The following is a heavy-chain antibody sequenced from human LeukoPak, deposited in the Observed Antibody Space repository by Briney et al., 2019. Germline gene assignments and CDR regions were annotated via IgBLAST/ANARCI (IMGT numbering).Heavy chain of an antibody. Sequence: SETLSLTCTVSGGSISSGDYYWSWIRQPPGKGLEWIGYIYYSGSTYYNPSLKSRVTISVDTSKNQFSLKLSSVTAADTAVYYCARDGRGMGVDAFDIWGQGTMVTVSS. D-gene: IGHD1-26*01. V-gene: IGHV4-30-4*08. CDR2: IYYSGST. CDR1: GGSISSGDYY. J-gene: IGHJ3*02. CDR3: ARDGRGMGVDAFDI.